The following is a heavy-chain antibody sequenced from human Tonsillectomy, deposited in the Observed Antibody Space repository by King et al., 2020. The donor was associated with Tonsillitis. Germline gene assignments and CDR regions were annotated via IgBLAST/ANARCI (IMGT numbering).Heavy chain of an antibody. CDR1: GGSISSYY. V-gene: IGHV4-59*01. D-gene: IGHD3-22*01. Sequence: QLQLQESGPGLVKPSETLSLTCTVSGGSISSYYWSWIRQPPGKRLEWIGYIYYSGSTNYNPSLKSRVTISVDTSKNQFSLKLSSVTAADTAVYYCARGNTYYYDSSGYSRAFDIWGQGTMVTVSS. J-gene: IGHJ3*02. CDR2: IYYSGST. CDR3: ARGNTYYYDSSGYSRAFDI.